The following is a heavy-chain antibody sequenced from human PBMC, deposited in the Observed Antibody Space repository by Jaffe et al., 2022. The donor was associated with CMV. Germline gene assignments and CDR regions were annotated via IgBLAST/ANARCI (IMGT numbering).Heavy chain of an antibody. CDR3: ARVVSTYSSTWLDF. CDR2: ISYSGGT. Sequence: QVQLQESGPGLVKPSQTLSLTCTVSGGSISRVGYYWSWIRQPPGKGLEWIGYISYSGGTSYNPSLKNRVAISADTSKNQFSLSLTSVTAADTAVYYCARVVSTYSSTWLDFWGHGTLVPVSS. D-gene: IGHD6-13*01. CDR1: GGSISRVGYY. J-gene: IGHJ4*01. V-gene: IGHV4-31*03.